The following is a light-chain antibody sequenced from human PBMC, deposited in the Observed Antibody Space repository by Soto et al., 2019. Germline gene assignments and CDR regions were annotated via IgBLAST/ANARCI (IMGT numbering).Light chain of an antibody. CDR3: SSYASSITRYV. CDR2: DVS. CDR1: SSDVGAYNY. J-gene: IGLJ1*01. Sequence: QSALTQPVSVSGSPGQSITISCTGTSSDVGAYNYVSWYQQHPGKAPKLMIYDVSIRPSGVSNRFSGSKSGNTASLTISGLQAEDEADYYCSSYASSITRYVFGTGTKVTVL. V-gene: IGLV2-14*01.